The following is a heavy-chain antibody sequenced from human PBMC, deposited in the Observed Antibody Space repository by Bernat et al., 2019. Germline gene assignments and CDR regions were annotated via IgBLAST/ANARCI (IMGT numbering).Heavy chain of an antibody. Sequence: EVQLLESGGDLVQPGGSLRLSCAASGFTFSTYAMSWVRQAPGKGLEWVSVISGSGGSTYYADSVKGRFTISRDNSKNTLYLQMNSLRAEDTAVYSCTKGDYDFWGNYYPRIHFYYYGMDVWGQGTTVTVSS. CDR2: ISGSGGST. D-gene: IGHD3-3*01. V-gene: IGHV3-23*01. CDR3: TKGDYDFWGNYYPRIHFYYYGMDV. CDR1: GFTFSTYA. J-gene: IGHJ6*02.